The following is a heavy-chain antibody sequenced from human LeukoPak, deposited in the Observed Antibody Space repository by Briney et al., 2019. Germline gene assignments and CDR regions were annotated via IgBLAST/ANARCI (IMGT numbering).Heavy chain of an antibody. D-gene: IGHD3-10*01. CDR1: GYTFTSYG. J-gene: IGHJ3*02. CDR2: IIPIFGTA. Sequence: GASVKVSCKASGYTFTSYGISWVRQAPGQGLEWMGRIIPIFGTANYAQKFQGRVTITTDESTSTAYMELSSLRSEDTAVYYCARERLWFGELFHTDAFDIWGQGTMVTVSS. V-gene: IGHV1-69*05. CDR3: ARERLWFGELFHTDAFDI.